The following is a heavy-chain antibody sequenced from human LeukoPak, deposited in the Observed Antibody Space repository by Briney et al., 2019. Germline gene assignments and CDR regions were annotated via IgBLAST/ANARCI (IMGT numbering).Heavy chain of an antibody. CDR1: GGSISSGDYY. CDR2: IYYSGST. V-gene: IGHV4-30-4*08. CDR3: AILYYDFWSGPFFDY. Sequence: SETLSLTCTVSGGSISSGDYYWSWIRQPPVKGLEWIGYIYYSGSTYYNPSLKSRVTISVDTSKNQFSLKLSSVTAADTAVYYCAILYYDFWSGPFFDYWGQGTLVTVSS. D-gene: IGHD3-3*01. J-gene: IGHJ4*02.